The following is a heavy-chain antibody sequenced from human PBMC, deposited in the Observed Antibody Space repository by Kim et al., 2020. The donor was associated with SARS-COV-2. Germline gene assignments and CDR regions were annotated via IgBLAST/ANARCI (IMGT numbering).Heavy chain of an antibody. V-gene: IGHV5-10-1*01. CDR2: IDPSDSYI. CDR1: GYDFTTYW. J-gene: IGHJ5*02. CDR3: ARHAPYADDEKGFDP. Sequence: GESLKISCQGSGYDFTTYWINWVRQVPGKGLEYMGRIDPSDSYINYSPSFKGHVTISADKSVATAFLQWSSLRTSDTAIYYCARHAPYADDEKGFDPWGQGTLVTVSS. D-gene: IGHD2-2*01.